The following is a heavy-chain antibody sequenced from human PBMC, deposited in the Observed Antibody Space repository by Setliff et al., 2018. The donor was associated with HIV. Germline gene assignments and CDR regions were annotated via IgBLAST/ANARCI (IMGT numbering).Heavy chain of an antibody. Sequence: GGSLRLSCAASGFTFSDYYMSWIRQAPGKGLVWVSRISADGSDTSYADSVKGRFTISRDNAMNTAYLQMNSLRGEDTALYYCSLGYCSGDSCYSDPEVAFDIWGHGTMVTVSS. V-gene: IGHV3-74*01. CDR1: GFTFSDYY. J-gene: IGHJ3*02. CDR2: ISADGSDT. D-gene: IGHD2-15*01. CDR3: SLGYCSGDSCYSDPEVAFDI.